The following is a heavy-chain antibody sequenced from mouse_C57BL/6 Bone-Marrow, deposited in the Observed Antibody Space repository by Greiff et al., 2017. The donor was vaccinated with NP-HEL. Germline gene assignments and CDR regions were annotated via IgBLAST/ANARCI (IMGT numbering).Heavy chain of an antibody. J-gene: IGHJ3*01. CDR3: ARGGQLRLQAWFAY. V-gene: IGHV1-80*01. CDR2: IYPGDGDT. CDR1: GYAFSSYW. D-gene: IGHD3-2*02. Sequence: VQLVESGAELVKPGASVKISCKASGYAFSSYWMNWVKQRPGKGLEWIGQIYPGDGDTNYNGKFKGKATLTADKSSSTAYMQLSSLTSEDSAVYFCARGGQLRLQAWFAYWGQGTLVTVSA.